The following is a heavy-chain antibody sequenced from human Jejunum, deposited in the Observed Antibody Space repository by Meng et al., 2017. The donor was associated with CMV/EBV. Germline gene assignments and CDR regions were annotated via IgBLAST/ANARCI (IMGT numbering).Heavy chain of an antibody. Sequence: LSCAASGIGFTSYAVNWVRRAQGKGLKLVSGISSSGDKEYYASSMKGRFTITRENSKNMLYVQMNSLRAEDTAVYYCAKRNYSFDYWGQGTLVTVSS. CDR2: ISSSGDKE. D-gene: IGHD1-7*01. V-gene: IGHV3-23*01. J-gene: IGHJ4*02. CDR1: GIGFTSYA. CDR3: AKRNYSFDY.